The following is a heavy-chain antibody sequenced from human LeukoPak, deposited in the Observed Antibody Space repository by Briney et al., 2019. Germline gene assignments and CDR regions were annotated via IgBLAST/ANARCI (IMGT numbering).Heavy chain of an antibody. CDR3: ARQSSGWYISYAFDI. D-gene: IGHD6-19*01. J-gene: IGHJ3*02. CDR1: GGSISSYY. Sequence: SETLSLTCTVSGGSISSYYWSWIRRPPGKGLEWIGYIYYSGSTNYNPSLKSRVTISVDTSKNQFSLKLSSVTAADTAVYYCARQSSGWYISYAFDIWGQGTMVTVSS. V-gene: IGHV4-59*08. CDR2: IYYSGST.